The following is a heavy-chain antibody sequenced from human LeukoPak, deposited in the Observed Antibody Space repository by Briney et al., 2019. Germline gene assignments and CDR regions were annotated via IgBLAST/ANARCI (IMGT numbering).Heavy chain of an antibody. V-gene: IGHV4-4*07. J-gene: IGHJ4*02. CDR3: ARDQGYTYGQTHYFDF. Sequence: SETLSLTCTVSAGSINPYYWSWIRQSAEKGLQWIGRIYASGTTKYNPSLQSRAAMSVDMSKNQFSLNLASVTAADTAVYFCARDQGYTYGQTHYFDFWGQGILVTVSS. CDR1: AGSINPYY. CDR2: IYASGTT. D-gene: IGHD5-18*01.